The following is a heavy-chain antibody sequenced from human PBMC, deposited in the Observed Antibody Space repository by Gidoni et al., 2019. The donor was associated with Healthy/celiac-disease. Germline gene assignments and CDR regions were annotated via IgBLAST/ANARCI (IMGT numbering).Heavy chain of an antibody. CDR1: GFTVDDYA. CDR3: AKDMFGTTLQDAFDI. J-gene: IGHJ3*02. CDR2: ISWDCGST. Sequence: EVQLVESGGVVVQPGGSLRLSCAASGFTVDDYAMHWVRQAPGKGLEWVSLISWDCGSTYYADSVKGRFTISRDNSKNSLYLQMNSLRAEDTALYYCAKDMFGTTLQDAFDIWGQGTMVTVSS. D-gene: IGHD1-1*01. V-gene: IGHV3-43D*03.